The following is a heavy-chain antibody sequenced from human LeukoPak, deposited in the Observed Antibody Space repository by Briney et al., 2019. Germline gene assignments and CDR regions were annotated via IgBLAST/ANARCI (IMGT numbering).Heavy chain of an antibody. CDR2: ITFSGGGT. V-gene: IGHV3-23*01. CDR1: GFTVSSNY. Sequence: GGSLRLSCAASGFTVSSNYMSWVRQAPGKGLEWVSSITFSGGGTYYADSAKGRFTISRDNSKNRLFLQMNSLRAEDTAVYYCTKSIAQDYFDYWGQGTLVTVSS. J-gene: IGHJ4*02. D-gene: IGHD2-21*01. CDR3: TKSIAQDYFDY.